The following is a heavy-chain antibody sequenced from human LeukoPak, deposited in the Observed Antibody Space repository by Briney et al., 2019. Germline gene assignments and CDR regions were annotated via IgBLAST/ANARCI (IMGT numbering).Heavy chain of an antibody. V-gene: IGHV4-30-4*01. J-gene: IGHJ4*02. CDR2: IYYSGST. CDR3: ARHEAWGSAFDY. Sequence: SETLSLTCTVSGGSISSGDYYWSWIRQPPGKGLEWIGYIYYSGSTYYNPSLKSRVTISVDTSKNQFSLKLSSVTAADTAVYYCARHEAWGSAFDYWGQGTLVTVSS. D-gene: IGHD3-10*01. CDR1: GGSISSGDYY.